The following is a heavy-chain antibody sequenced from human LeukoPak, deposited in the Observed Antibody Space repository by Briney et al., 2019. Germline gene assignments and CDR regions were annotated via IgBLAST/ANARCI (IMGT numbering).Heavy chain of an antibody. V-gene: IGHV3-20*04. CDR2: IDRNGDST. D-gene: IGHD3/OR15-3a*01. Sequence: GGSLRLSCAASGFTFDDYGMSWVRQAPGMGLEWVSGIDRNGDSTGYADSVEGRFTISRDNAKNSLYLQMNSLRAEDTAVYYCARDGRLLSWGQGTLVTVSS. J-gene: IGHJ4*02. CDR1: GFTFDDYG. CDR3: ARDGRLLS.